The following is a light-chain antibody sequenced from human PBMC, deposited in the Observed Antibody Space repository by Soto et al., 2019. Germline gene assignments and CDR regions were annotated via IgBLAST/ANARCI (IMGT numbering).Light chain of an antibody. CDR1: SSNIGSDN. CDR2: NNN. CDR3: AVWDDGLNCWV. Sequence: QSVLTQPPSASGTPGQRVTISCSGSSSNIGSDNVNWYQQLPGTAPNFLLYNNNRRPSGVPGRFSGSKSATSASLAISGLHSEDEADYHCAVWDDGLNCWVFGGGTKVTVL. V-gene: IGLV1-44*01. J-gene: IGLJ3*02.